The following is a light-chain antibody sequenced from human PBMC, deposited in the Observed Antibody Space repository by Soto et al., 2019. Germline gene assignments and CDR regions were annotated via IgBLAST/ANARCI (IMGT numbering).Light chain of an antibody. CDR2: GAS. CDR1: QSISRY. CDR3: QQYFNWPPYT. J-gene: IGKJ2*01. Sequence: IVLTQSPGTLSLSPGERTTLSCRASQSISRYLAWYQQKPGQGPRLLIYGASTRATGVPPRFSGSRSGTEFTLTISSLQSEDFAVYYCQQYFNWPPYTFGQGTKVDIK. V-gene: IGKV3-15*01.